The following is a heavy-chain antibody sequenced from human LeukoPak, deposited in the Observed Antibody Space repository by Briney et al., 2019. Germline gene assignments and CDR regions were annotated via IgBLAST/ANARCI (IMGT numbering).Heavy chain of an antibody. V-gene: IGHV1-8*01. Sequence: ASVKVSCKASGYTFTSHDLHWVRQATGLGLEWKGWMNPNTGNTGYAQNFHVRVTMTRNTSISTAYKELSSLRSEGTAVYYCARGPLIRYSSSWSFDYWGQGTLVTVSS. CDR1: GYTFTSHD. D-gene: IGHD6-13*01. J-gene: IGHJ4*02. CDR3: ARGPLIRYSSSWSFDY. CDR2: MNPNTGNT.